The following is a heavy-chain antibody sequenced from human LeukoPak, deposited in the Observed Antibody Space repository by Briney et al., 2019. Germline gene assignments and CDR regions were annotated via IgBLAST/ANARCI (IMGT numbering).Heavy chain of an antibody. D-gene: IGHD2-21*02. CDR1: GFNFANHA. CDR3: VREDTPATANY. V-gene: IGHV3-23*01. J-gene: IGHJ4*02. Sequence: GGSLRLSCAASGFNFANHAMSWVRQTPGKGLEWVSAISGGGDITYYADSVKGRFTISRDNSRDTLFLQMHSLRPGDTAVYYCVREDTPATANYWGQGTLVTISS. CDR2: ISGGGDIT.